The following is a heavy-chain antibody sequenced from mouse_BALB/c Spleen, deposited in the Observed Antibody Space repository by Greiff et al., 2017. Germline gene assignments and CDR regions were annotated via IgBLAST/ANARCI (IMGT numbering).Heavy chain of an antibody. J-gene: IGHJ3*01. CDR1: GYTFTSYW. CDR2: INPYNDGT. V-gene: IGHV1-14*01. D-gene: IGHD1-1*01. Sequence: VQLQQSGAELAKPGASVKMSCKASGYTFTSYWMHWVKQKPGQGLEWIGYINPYNDGTKYNEKFKGKATLTSDKSSSTAYMELSSLTSEDSAVYYCARGEDYYGAGFAYWGQGTLVTVSA. CDR3: ARGEDYYGAGFAY.